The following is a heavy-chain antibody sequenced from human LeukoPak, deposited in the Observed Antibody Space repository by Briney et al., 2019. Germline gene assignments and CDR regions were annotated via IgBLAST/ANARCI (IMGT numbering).Heavy chain of an antibody. CDR1: GFTFSSYS. Sequence: PGGSLRLSCAASGFTFSSYSMNWVRQAPGKGLEWVSSISSSSSYIYYADSVKGRFTISRDNAKNTLYLQMNSLRAEDTAVYYCAREGGYCDILTGFYYYYGMDVWGQGTTVTVSS. D-gene: IGHD3-9*01. CDR3: AREGGYCDILTGFYYYYGMDV. V-gene: IGHV3-21*01. J-gene: IGHJ6*02. CDR2: ISSSSSYI.